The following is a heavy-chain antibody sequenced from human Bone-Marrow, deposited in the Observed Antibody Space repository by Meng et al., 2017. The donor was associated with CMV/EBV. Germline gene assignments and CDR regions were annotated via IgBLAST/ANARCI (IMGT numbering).Heavy chain of an antibody. D-gene: IGHD5-18*01. Sequence: ASVKVSCKASGYTFTSYYMHWVRQAPGQGLEWMGWINPNSGGTNYAQKFQGRVTMTRDTSISTAYMELSRLRSDDTAVHYCARGGYSYGPSYYYYGMDVWGQGTTDPVPS. V-gene: IGHV1-2*02. CDR2: INPNSGGT. CDR3: ARGGYSYGPSYYYYGMDV. J-gene: IGHJ6*02. CDR1: GYTFTSYY.